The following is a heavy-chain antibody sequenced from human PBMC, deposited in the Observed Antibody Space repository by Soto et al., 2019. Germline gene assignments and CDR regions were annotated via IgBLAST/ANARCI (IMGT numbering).Heavy chain of an antibody. V-gene: IGHV3-21*01. D-gene: IGHD3-22*01. J-gene: IGHJ6*02. CDR1: GFTSSSYS. Sequence: GPLRLSCAASGFTSSSYSMNWVRQAPGKGLEWVSSISSSSSYIYYADSVKGRFTISRDNAKNSLYLQMNSLRAEDTAVYYCARNYYDSSGYYFNYYGMDVWGQGTTVTVSS. CDR3: ARNYYDSSGYYFNYYGMDV. CDR2: ISSSSSYI.